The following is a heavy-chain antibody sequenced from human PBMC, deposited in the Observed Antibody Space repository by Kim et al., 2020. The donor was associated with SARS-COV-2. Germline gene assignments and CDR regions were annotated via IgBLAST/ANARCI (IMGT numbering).Heavy chain of an antibody. V-gene: IGHV3-7*01. J-gene: IGHJ4*02. Sequence: KYYVGSVKVRFTISRDNAKNSLYLQMNRLRAEDTAVYYCAREGIAVEFDCWGQGTLVTVPS. CDR3: AREGIAVEFDC. D-gene: IGHD6-19*01. CDR2: K.